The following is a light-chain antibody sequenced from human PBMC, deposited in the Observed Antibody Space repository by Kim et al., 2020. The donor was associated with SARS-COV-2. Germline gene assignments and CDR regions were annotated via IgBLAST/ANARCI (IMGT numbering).Light chain of an antibody. CDR2: DVS. V-gene: IGLV2-14*04. Sequence: PGQSITLSSTGTSSDVGGYNYVSLYQQHPGKAPKLMIYDVSKRPSGVSNRFSGSKSGNTASLTISGLQAEDEADYYCSSYTSSSRVFGGGTQLTVL. CDR3: SSYTSSSRV. J-gene: IGLJ3*02. CDR1: SSDVGGYNY.